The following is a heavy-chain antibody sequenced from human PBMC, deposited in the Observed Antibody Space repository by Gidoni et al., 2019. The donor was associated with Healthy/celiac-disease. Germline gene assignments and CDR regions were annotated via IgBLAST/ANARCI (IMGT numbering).Heavy chain of an antibody. Sequence: EVQLVESGGGLVQPGGSLRLSCAASGFTFRRSEMHWVRQAPGTGLEWVSYISSSGSTIYYADSVKGRFTSSIDNAKNSLYLQMNSLRAEDTAVYYCARDFFHDYSNWAPNYYYGMDVWGQGTTVTVSS. CDR3: ARDFFHDYSNWAPNYYYGMDV. CDR1: GFTFRRSE. V-gene: IGHV3-48*03. D-gene: IGHD4-4*01. CDR2: ISSSGSTI. J-gene: IGHJ6*02.